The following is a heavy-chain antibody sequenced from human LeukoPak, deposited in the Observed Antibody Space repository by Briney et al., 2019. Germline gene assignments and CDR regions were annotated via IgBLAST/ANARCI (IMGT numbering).Heavy chain of an antibody. Sequence: PGGSLRLSCGASGFTFSSYAMSWVRQTPGRGLEWVAGVSPSGGRTIYADSAEGRFTISRDNSDDTVYLQLSSLRAEDSALYYCAKVRGVYCSIPACYYYDAWGQGTPVTVSS. D-gene: IGHD2-2*01. CDR1: GFTFSSYA. V-gene: IGHV3-23*01. CDR3: AKVRGVYCSIPACYYYDA. CDR2: VSPSGGRT. J-gene: IGHJ4*02.